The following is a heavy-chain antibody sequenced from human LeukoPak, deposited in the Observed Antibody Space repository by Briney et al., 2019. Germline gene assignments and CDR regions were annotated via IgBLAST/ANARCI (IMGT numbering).Heavy chain of an antibody. CDR3: ARGGRGSAAVVAPRSFDI. D-gene: IGHD3-22*01. V-gene: IGHV3-30*14. J-gene: IGHJ3*02. Sequence: GRSLRLSCVASGFTFSTYAIHWVRQAPGKGLEWVAVVSKDGNTKYYADSVKGRFIISSDISKNTLYLQMNSLRAEDSALYYCARGGRGSAAVVAPRSFDIWGQGTMVTVSS. CDR1: GFTFSTYA. CDR2: VSKDGNTK.